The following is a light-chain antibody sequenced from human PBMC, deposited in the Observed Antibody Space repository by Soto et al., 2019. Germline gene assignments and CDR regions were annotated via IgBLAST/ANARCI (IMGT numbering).Light chain of an antibody. Sequence: DIQMTQSPSSVSASVGDRVTITCRASLGISRRLAWYQQKPGKAPKLLIYDASSLESGVPSRFSGSGSGTEFTLTISSLQPDDFATYYCQQYNSYSTVGQVTKVDIK. CDR3: QQYNSYST. CDR2: DAS. V-gene: IGKV1-5*01. CDR1: LGISRR. J-gene: IGKJ1*01.